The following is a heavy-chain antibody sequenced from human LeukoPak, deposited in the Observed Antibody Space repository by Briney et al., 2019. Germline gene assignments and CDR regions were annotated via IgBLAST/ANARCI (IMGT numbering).Heavy chain of an antibody. CDR3: VSHDYYNSSGYA. V-gene: IGHV4-31*03. CDR2: IYYSGST. CDR1: GGSISSGGYY. Sequence: SETLSLTCTVSGGSISSGGYYWSWIRQHPGKGLEWIGYIYYSGSTYYNPSLKSRVTISVDTSKNQFSLKLSSVTAADTAVYYCVSHDYYNSSGYAWGQGTLVTVSS. D-gene: IGHD3-22*01. J-gene: IGHJ4*02.